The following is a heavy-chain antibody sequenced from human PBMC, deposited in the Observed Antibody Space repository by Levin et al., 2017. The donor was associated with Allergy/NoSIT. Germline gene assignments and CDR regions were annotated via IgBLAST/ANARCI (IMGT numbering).Heavy chain of an antibody. CDR1: GGSISSSSYY. CDR2: IYYSGST. CDR3: ARRGDSSGWYRGFDP. Sequence: ESLKISCTVSGGSISSSSYYWGWIRQPPGKGLEWIGSIYYSGSTYYNPSLKSRVTISVDTSKNQFSLKLSSVTAADTAVYYCARRGDSSGWYRGFDPWGQGTLVTVSS. V-gene: IGHV4-39*01. D-gene: IGHD6-19*01. J-gene: IGHJ5*02.